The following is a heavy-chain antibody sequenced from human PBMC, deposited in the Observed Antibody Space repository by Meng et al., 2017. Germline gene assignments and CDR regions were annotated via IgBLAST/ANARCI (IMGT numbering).Heavy chain of an antibody. CDR1: GGSISSGHYY. J-gene: IGHJ5*02. D-gene: IGHD4/OR15-4a*01. CDR3: ARRGADYGAFDP. V-gene: IGHV4-30-4*01. CDR2: IYYSGST. Sequence: QVQLQESGPGLVKPPQTLSLTCTVTGGSISSGHYYWSWIRQPPGKGLEWIGYIYYSGSTHYNPSLKSRVIISLDTSKNQFSLKLSSVTAADTAVYYCARRGADYGAFDPWGQGTLVTVSS.